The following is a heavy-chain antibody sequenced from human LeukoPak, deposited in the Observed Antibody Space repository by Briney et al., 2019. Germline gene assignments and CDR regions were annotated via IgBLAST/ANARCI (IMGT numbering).Heavy chain of an antibody. D-gene: IGHD4-17*01. CDR2: TYYRPKWYN. J-gene: IGHJ6*03. CDR3: ARVTVDSTTRYYYYYMDV. Sequence: SQTLSLTCAISGDSVSSNSAAWNWIRQSPSRGLEWLGRTYYRPKWYNDYAVSVKSRITINPDTSKNQFSLQLNSETPEDTAVYYCARVTVDSTTRYYYYYMDVWGKGTTVTVSS. V-gene: IGHV6-1*01. CDR1: GDSVSSNSAA.